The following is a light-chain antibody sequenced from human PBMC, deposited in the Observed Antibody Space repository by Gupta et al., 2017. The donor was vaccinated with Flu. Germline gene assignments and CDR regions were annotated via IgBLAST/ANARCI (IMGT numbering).Light chain of an antibody. J-gene: IGKJ2*01. CDR3: QQRDRTPYT. V-gene: IGKV1-39*01. CDR1: QSITTY. Sequence: DIQMTQSPSSMSASVGDRVTITCRASQSITTYVNWYQKKPGNAPKLLISSSSTLQSGVPSRFSGSGSGTEFTLTISRLQPEDFGEFYCQQRDRTPYTFDQGTKLEIQ. CDR2: SSS.